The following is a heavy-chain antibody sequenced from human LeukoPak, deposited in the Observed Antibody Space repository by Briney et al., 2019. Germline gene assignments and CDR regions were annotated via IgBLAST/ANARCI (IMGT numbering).Heavy chain of an antibody. V-gene: IGHV3-13*01. Sequence: GGSLRLSCAASGFTFSSYDFHWVRQGTGKGLECVSAIGPAGDTYYPGSVKGRFTISRENVKNSLFLQMTSLGAGDTAVYYCARDRCSGGSCYFDLWGRGTLVTVSS. CDR2: IGPAGDT. CDR1: GFTFSSYD. D-gene: IGHD2-15*01. J-gene: IGHJ2*01. CDR3: ARDRCSGGSCYFDL.